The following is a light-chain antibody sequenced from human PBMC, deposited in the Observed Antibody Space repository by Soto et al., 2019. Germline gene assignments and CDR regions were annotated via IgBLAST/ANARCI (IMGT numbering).Light chain of an antibody. V-gene: IGKV3-11*01. J-gene: IGKJ4*01. CDR1: QSVSSF. Sequence: EIVSTQSPATLSLSPGEGATLSCRASQSVSSFLVWYQQKPGQAPRLLTPGIPARFSVSGSGTDFTLSISSLEPEDFAVYYCQQRSSWPPTFGGGTKVAIK. CDR3: QQRSSWPPT.